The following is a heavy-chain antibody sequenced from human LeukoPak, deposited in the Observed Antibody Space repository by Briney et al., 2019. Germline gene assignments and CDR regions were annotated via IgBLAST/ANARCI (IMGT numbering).Heavy chain of an antibody. V-gene: IGHV3-48*01. J-gene: IGHJ1*01. CDR1: GITFSSYS. CDR2: ISSSGSTK. CDR3: AKDGPGYCSGGSCYSGEYFQH. D-gene: IGHD2-15*01. Sequence: GGSLRLSCGASGITFSSYSMNWVRQAPGKGLEWVSYISSSGSTKYYADSVKGRFTISRDNARNSLYLQMNSLRAEDTAVYYCAKDGPGYCSGGSCYSGEYFQHWGQGTLVTVSS.